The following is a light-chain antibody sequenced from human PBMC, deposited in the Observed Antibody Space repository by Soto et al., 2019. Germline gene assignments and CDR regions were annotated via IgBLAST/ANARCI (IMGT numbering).Light chain of an antibody. V-gene: IGKV1-5*01. CDR2: DAS. CDR1: QSISSW. CDR3: QQYETFSGT. J-gene: IGKJ1*01. Sequence: DIQMTQSPSTLSASVGDRVTITCRASQSISSWSAWYQQKPGKAPKLLIYDASALPRGVPARFSGSGSGTKFTLTIASLQRDDFATYYCQQYETFSGTFGPGTKVDIK.